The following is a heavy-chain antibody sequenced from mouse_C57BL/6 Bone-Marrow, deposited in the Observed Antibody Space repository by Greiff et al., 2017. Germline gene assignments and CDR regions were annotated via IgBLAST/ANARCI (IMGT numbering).Heavy chain of an antibody. Sequence: VQLQQSGAELVKPGASVKLSCTASGFNIKDYYIHWVKQRTEQGLEWIGRIDPEDGETKYAPKFQDKATITADTSSNTAYLQLSSLTSDDTAVYYCTRSLIYYGTNYWGQGTTLTGSS. CDR3: TRSLIYYGTNY. J-gene: IGHJ2*01. D-gene: IGHD1-1*01. CDR2: IDPEDGET. CDR1: GFNIKDYY. V-gene: IGHV14-2*01.